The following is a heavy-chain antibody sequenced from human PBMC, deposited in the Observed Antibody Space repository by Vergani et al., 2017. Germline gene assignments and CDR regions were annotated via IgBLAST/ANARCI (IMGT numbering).Heavy chain of an antibody. CDR3: ARVGRYYYYMDV. CDR1: GGTFSSYA. J-gene: IGHJ6*03. V-gene: IGHV1-69*13. CDR2: IIPIFDTA. Sequence: QVQLVQSGAEVKKPGSSVKVSCKASGGTFSSYAISWVRQAPGQGLEWMGRIIPIFDTANYAQKFQGRVTITADESTSTAYMELSSLRSEDTAVYYCARVGRYYYYMDVWGKGTTVTVSS.